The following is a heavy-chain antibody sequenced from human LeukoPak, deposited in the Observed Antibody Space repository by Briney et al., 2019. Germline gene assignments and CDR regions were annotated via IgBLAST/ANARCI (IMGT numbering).Heavy chain of an antibody. CDR2: IYPGDYET. V-gene: IGHV5-51*01. D-gene: IGHD2-21*02. CDR1: GYSFINYW. J-gene: IGHJ4*02. Sequence: GESLKTSCEGSGYSFINYWIGWGRQMPGKGLEWMGIIYPGDYETRYSPSFQGLVTISVDKSISTAYLQWSSLKASDTAMYYCAIPPGYCGNDCSFDHWGQGTLVTVSS. CDR3: AIPPGYCGNDCSFDH.